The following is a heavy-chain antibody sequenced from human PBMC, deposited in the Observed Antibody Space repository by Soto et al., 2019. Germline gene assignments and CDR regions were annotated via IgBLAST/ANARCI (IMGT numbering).Heavy chain of an antibody. D-gene: IGHD6-13*01. CDR2: INPSGGST. Sequence: ASVKVSCKASGYTFTSYYMHWVRQAPVQGLEWMGIINPSGGSTSYAQKFQGRVTMTRDTSTSTVYMELSSLRSEDTAVYYCAREIFIAAAGRMPLDYWGQGTRVTVSS. V-gene: IGHV1-46*01. CDR1: GYTFTSYY. CDR3: AREIFIAAAGRMPLDY. J-gene: IGHJ4*02.